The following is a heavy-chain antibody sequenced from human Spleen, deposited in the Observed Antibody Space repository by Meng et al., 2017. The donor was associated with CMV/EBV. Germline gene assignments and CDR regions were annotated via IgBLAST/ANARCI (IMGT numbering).Heavy chain of an antibody. CDR3: ARESSLGIPYYCSSTSCFNADFSYGFSS. V-gene: IGHV3-74*01. CDR1: GSTFSSDW. J-gene: IGHJ5*02. CDR2: INSDGSST. D-gene: IGHD2-2*01. Sequence: GGSLRLSCVASGSTFSSDWMHWVRQAPGKGLVWVSRINSDGSSTTYADSVKGRFAISRDNAKNTLYLQMNSLRAEDTAVYYCARESSLGIPYYCSSTSCFNADFSYGFSSWGQGTLVTVSS.